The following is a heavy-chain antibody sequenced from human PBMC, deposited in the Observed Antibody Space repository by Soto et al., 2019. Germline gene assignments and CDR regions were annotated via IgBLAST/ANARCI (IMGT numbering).Heavy chain of an antibody. J-gene: IGHJ6*02. D-gene: IGHD4-4*01. CDR3: ALTTLTTVYPCGTDV. CDR1: GGTFSSYA. V-gene: IGHV1-69*12. Sequence: QVQLVQSGAEVKKPGSSVKVSCKASGGTFSSYAISWVRQAPGQGLEWMGGIIPIFGTANYAQKFQGRVTITADESTSTAYMELSSLRSEDTDVYCCALTTLTTVYPCGTDVWGQGTTVTVSS. CDR2: IIPIFGTA.